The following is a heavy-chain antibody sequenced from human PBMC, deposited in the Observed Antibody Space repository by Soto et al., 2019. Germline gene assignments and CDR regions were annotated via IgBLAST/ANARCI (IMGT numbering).Heavy chain of an antibody. J-gene: IGHJ6*02. Sequence: GGSLRLSCAASGFTFSHYDMHWVRQAPGKGLEWVAVISFDGRNTYYGDSVKGRFTISRDKSKNKLYLQMNSLRVEDTAVYYCAKPIVAAGYYGMDVWGQGTTITVSS. V-gene: IGHV3-30*18. CDR1: GFTFSHYD. D-gene: IGHD6-13*01. CDR2: ISFDGRNT. CDR3: AKPIVAAGYYGMDV.